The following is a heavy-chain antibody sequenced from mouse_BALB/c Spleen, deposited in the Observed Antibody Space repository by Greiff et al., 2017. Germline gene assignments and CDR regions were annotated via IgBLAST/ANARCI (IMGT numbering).Heavy chain of an antibody. J-gene: IGHJ4*01. V-gene: IGHV7-3*02. CDR1: GFTFTDYY. Sequence: EVMLVESGGGLVQPGGSLRLSCATSGFTFTDYYMRWVRQPPGKALEWMGFIRNKANGSTTEYSASVKGRLTITRDNSQSILYLQMSTLRAEDSATYYCARRDDDYAMDYWGQGTSVTVSS. D-gene: IGHD2-14*01. CDR2: IRNKANGSTT. CDR3: ARRDDDYAMDY.